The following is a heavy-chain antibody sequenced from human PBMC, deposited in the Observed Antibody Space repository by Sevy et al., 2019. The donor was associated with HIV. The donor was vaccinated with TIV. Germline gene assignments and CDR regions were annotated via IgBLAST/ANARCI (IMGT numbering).Heavy chain of an antibody. CDR2: IYTSETI. D-gene: IGHD3-22*01. CDR3: AREFFYDSTDYYWPAYYFDN. Sequence: SETLSLTCNVSGGSVSSEYWSWIRQPAGKGLEWIGRIYTSETINYNPALKSRVTMSIDQSKNQISLKLTSVTAADTAVYYCAREFFYDSTDYYWPAYYFDNWGQGTLVTVSS. CDR1: GGSVSSEY. J-gene: IGHJ4*02. V-gene: IGHV4-4*07.